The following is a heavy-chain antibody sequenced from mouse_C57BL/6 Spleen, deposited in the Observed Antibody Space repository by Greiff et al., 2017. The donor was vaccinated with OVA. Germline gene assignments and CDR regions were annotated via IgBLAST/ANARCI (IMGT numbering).Heavy chain of an antibody. Sequence: EVQLQQSGPELVKPGASVKISCKASGYSFTGYYMNWVKQSPEKSLEWIGEINPSTGGTTYNQKFKAKATLTVDKSSSTAYMQLKGLTSEDSAVYYCARKGQLRLFDYWGKGTTLTVAS. CDR1: GYSFTGYY. J-gene: IGHJ2*01. D-gene: IGHD3-2*02. CDR3: ARKGQLRLFDY. V-gene: IGHV1-42*01. CDR2: INPSTGGT.